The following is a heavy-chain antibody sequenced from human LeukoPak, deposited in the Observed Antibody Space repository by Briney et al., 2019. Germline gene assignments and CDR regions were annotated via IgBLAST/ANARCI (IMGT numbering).Heavy chain of an antibody. V-gene: IGHV1-18*01. CDR2: ISAYNGNT. Sequence: ASVKVSCKASGGAFSNFAISWVRQAPGQGLEWMGWISAYNGNTNHAQKLQGRVTMTTDTSTSTAYMELRSLRSDDTAVYYCARDPITMVRGVCDYWGQGTLVTVSS. J-gene: IGHJ4*02. CDR3: ARDPITMVRGVCDY. D-gene: IGHD3-10*01. CDR1: GGAFSNFA.